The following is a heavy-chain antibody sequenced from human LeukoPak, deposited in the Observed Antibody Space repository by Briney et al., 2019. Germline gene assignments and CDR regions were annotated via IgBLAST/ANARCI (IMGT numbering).Heavy chain of an antibody. CDR1: GFTSSSYW. J-gene: IGHJ4*02. CDR2: ITSDWSST. D-gene: IGHD3-22*01. CDR3: AREEGGDYYDSSGYAGFDY. V-gene: IGHV3-74*01. Sequence: GWFMRLSWAASGFTSSSYWMHWVRQAAGKVLVWVSRITSDWSSTSYADSVKGRFTISRDNAKNTLYLQKNSLRAEDTAVYYCAREEGGDYYDSSGYAGFDYWVQGTLVTVSS.